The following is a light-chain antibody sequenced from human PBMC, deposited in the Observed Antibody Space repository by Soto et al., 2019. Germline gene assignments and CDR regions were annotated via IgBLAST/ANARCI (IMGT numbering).Light chain of an antibody. Sequence: ETVLTQSPGTLSLSPGEGATLSCRASQSITSNYLAWYQQKPGQAPRLLIYGASSRATGIPDRFSGSGSGTDFTLTISRREPEDFAVYYCQQYGSSPLTFGQGTKVEIK. J-gene: IGKJ1*01. V-gene: IGKV3-20*01. CDR3: QQYGSSPLT. CDR1: QSITSNY. CDR2: GAS.